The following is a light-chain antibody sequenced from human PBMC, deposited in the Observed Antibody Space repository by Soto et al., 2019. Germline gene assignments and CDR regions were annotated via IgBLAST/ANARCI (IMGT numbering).Light chain of an antibody. CDR2: GAF. J-gene: IGKJ5*01. Sequence: IVMTQSPATLSLSPGERATLSCRASQSVSSYLAWYHQKPGQAPRLPIYGAFSRATGIPERFSGSGSGTDFTLTISRLEPEDFSVYYCQQYNNWPPITFGQGTRLEIK. V-gene: IGKV3-11*01. CDR3: QQYNNWPPIT. CDR1: QSVSSY.